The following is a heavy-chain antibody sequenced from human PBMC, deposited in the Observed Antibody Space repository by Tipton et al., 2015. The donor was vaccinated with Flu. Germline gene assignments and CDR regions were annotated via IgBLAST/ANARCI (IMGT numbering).Heavy chain of an antibody. J-gene: IGHJ3*02. D-gene: IGHD1-26*01. V-gene: IGHV4-34*01. CDR3: ARAVGARHYVAAFDI. Sequence: TLSLTCAVYGGSFSGYYWSWIRQPPGKGLEWIGEINHSGSTNYNPSLKSRVTISVDTSKNQFSLKLSSVTAADTAVYYCARAVGARHYVAAFDIWGQGTMVTVSS. CDR1: GGSFSGYY. CDR2: INHSGST.